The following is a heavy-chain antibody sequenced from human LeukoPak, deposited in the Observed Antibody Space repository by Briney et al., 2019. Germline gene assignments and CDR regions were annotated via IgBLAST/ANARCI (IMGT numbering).Heavy chain of an antibody. CDR2: ISSSSSYI. CDR3: ASTSIRGYSYGYGYYYMDV. V-gene: IGHV3-21*01. D-gene: IGHD5-18*01. J-gene: IGHJ6*03. Sequence: GGSLRLSCAASGFTFSSYSMNWVRQAPGKGLEWVSSISSSSSYIYYADSVKGRFTISRDNAKNSLYLQMNSLRAEDTAVYYCASTSIRGYSYGYGYYYMDVWGKGTTVTVSS. CDR1: GFTFSSYS.